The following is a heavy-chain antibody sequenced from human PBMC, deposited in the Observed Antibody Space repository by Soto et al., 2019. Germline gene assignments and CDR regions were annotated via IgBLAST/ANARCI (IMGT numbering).Heavy chain of an antibody. V-gene: IGHV1-46*03. CDR3: ARAANYGSGSYQLSENAIINRWFDP. CDR1: GYTFTSYY. Sequence: ASVKVSCKASGYTFTSYYMHWVRQAPGQGLEWMGIINPSGGSTSYAQKFQGRVTMTRDTSTSTVYMELSSLRSEDTAVYYCARAANYGSGSYQLSENAIINRWFDPWGQGTLVTVSS. D-gene: IGHD3-10*01. J-gene: IGHJ5*02. CDR2: INPSGGST.